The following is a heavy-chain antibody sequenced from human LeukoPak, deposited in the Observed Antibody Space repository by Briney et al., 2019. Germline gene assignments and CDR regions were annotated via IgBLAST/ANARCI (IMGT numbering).Heavy chain of an antibody. D-gene: IGHD2-8*01. CDR3: ARDHGLGLDWFDP. V-gene: IGHV4-4*07. J-gene: IGHJ5*02. CDR2: IYTSGST. Sequence: PSETLSLXCTVSGGSISSYYWSWSRQPAGKGLEWIGRIYTSGSTNYNPSLKSRVTMSVDTSKNQFSLKLSSVTAADTAVYYSARDHGLGLDWFDPWGQGTLVTVSS. CDR1: GGSISSYY.